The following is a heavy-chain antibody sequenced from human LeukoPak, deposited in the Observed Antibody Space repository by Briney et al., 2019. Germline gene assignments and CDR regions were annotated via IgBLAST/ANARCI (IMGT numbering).Heavy chain of an antibody. J-gene: IGHJ4*02. D-gene: IGHD3-3*01. CDR3: ARVPVLRFLEWLLFY. CDR2: ISYDGSNK. V-gene: IGHV3-30*19. CDR1: GFTFSSYG. Sequence: GSLRLSCAASGFTFSSYGMHWVRQAPGKGLEWVAVISYDGSNKYYADSVKGRFTISRNNSKNTLYLQMNSLRAEDTAVYYCARVPVLRFLEWLLFYWGQGTLVTVSS.